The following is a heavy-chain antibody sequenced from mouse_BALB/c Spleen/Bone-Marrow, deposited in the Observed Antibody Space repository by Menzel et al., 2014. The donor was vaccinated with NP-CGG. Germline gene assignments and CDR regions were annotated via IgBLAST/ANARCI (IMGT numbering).Heavy chain of an antibody. CDR2: IYPSDSYT. J-gene: IGHJ3*01. Sequence: QVQLQQPGAELVRPGASVKLSCKASGYTFTSYWINWVKQRPGQGLEWIGNIYPSDSYTNYNQKFKDKATLTVDKSSSTAYMQLSSPTSEDSAVYYCTRDDGSPFAYWGLGTLVTVSA. CDR1: GYTFTSYW. V-gene: IGHV1-69*02. D-gene: IGHD2-3*01. CDR3: TRDDGSPFAY.